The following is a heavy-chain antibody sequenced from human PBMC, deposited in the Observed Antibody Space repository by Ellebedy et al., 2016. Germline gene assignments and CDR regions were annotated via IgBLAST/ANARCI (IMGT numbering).Heavy chain of an antibody. J-gene: IGHJ6*02. CDR3: ARVPRDVEGVTADLDYYYGMDV. D-gene: IGHD2-2*01. CDR1: GFIFGSSN. Sequence: GESLKISXVGSGFIFGSSNMNWVRQAPGKGLEWVSSIDASSTYISYGDSVKGRFTISRDNAKNVVHLEMSSLRADDTGVYYCARVPRDVEGVTADLDYYYGMDVWGQGTTVTVSS. V-gene: IGHV3-21*01. CDR2: IDASSTYI.